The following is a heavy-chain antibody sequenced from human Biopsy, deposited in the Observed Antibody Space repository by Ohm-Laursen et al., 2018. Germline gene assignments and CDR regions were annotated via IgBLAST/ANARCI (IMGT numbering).Heavy chain of an antibody. CDR3: ARLYRLDDYWNDDPPDAFDV. CDR1: GGSITDDY. J-gene: IGHJ3*01. D-gene: IGHD1-1*01. CDR2: ISKGGDT. Sequence: TLSLTCTVSGGSITDDYWSWIRQSPGKGLEWIGFISKGGDTTYNPSLRGRVAISVDTSKNQFSLKLSSVTAADMAIFFCARLYRLDDYWNDDPPDAFDVWGQGTRATVSS. V-gene: IGHV4-59*01.